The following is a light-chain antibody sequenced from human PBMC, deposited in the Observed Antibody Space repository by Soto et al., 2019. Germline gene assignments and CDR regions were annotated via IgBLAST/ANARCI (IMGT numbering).Light chain of an antibody. CDR3: QQYNSYWT. V-gene: IGKV1-5*01. Sequence: IQMTQSHSPLSASVGDSVTITCRASQTIFNKLAWYQQQPGKAPTILIFAASSLQSGVPSRFSGSGSGTEFTLTISSLQPDYFATYYCQQYNSYWTFGQGTKVDIK. J-gene: IGKJ1*01. CDR2: AAS. CDR1: QTIFNK.